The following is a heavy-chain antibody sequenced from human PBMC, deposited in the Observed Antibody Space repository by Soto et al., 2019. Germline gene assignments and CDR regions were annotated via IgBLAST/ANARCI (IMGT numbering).Heavy chain of an antibody. CDR3: AKDRGTGDYGVNAVDI. Sequence: EVQLLESGGGLVQPGGSLRLSCAASGFTFSVFAMSWVRQAPGKGLDLVSTISGRGENTYYADSVNCRFTISSDNSKHTLTLQMNSLRGEDTAVYYCAKDRGTGDYGVNAVDIWGQGTMVTVAS. J-gene: IGHJ3*02. CDR1: GFTFSVFA. V-gene: IGHV3-23*01. CDR2: ISGRGENT. D-gene: IGHD7-27*01.